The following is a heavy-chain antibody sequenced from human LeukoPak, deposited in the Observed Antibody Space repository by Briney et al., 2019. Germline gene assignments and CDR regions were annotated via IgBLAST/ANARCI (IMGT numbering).Heavy chain of an antibody. CDR2: ISYDGSNK. D-gene: IGHD3-9*01. Sequence: GRSLRLSCAASGFTFSSYGMPWVRQAPGKGLEWVAVISYDGSNKYYADSVKGRFTISRDNSKNTLYLQMNSLRAEDTAVYYCAKAFYDILTGFPNWGQGTLVTVSS. CDR1: GFTFSSYG. CDR3: AKAFYDILTGFPN. V-gene: IGHV3-30*18. J-gene: IGHJ4*02.